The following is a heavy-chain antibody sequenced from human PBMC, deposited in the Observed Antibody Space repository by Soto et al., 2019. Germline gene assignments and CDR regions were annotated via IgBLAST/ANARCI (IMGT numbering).Heavy chain of an antibody. CDR3: ARREIKGPIDY. V-gene: IGHV4-28*01. D-gene: IGHD1-26*01. CDR1: VYSISSSNW. J-gene: IGHJ4*02. CDR2: IYYSGTT. Sequence: QVQLQESGPGLVKPSDTLSLTCAVSVYSISSSNWWGWIRQPPRKGLGCIGYIYYSGTTSYNPSLKGRVIISVDTSKNQFSLKLTSVTAVDTAVYYCARREIKGPIDYWGQGTLVTVSS.